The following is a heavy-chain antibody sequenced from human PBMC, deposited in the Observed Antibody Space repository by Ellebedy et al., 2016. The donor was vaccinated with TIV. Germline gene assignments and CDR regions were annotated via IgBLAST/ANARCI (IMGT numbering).Heavy chain of an antibody. CDR1: GGTFSSYA. CDR3: AYGRSTVTLSYYYYGMDV. Sequence: ASVKVSXXASGGTFSSYAISWVRRAPGQGLEWMGGIIPIFGTANYAQKFQGRVTITADKSTSTAYMELSSLRSEDTAVYYCAYGRSTVTLSYYYYGMDVWGQGTTVTVSS. CDR2: IIPIFGTA. D-gene: IGHD4-17*01. V-gene: IGHV1-69*06. J-gene: IGHJ6*02.